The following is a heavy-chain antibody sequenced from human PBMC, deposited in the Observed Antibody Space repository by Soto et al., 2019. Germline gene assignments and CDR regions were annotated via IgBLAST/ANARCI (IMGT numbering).Heavy chain of an antibody. D-gene: IGHD1-7*01. CDR3: ARDAAPTLNYPHGMDV. V-gene: IGHV6-1*01. J-gene: IGHJ6*02. CDR1: GDSVSTNISA. CDR2: TLYRSSKWYN. Sequence: PSQTLSLSCAISGDSVSTNISAWSCISQCPSRGLEWLGRTLYRSSKWYNEYAVSVKSRMTINPDTSKNQFSLQLNSVTPEDTAVYYCARDAAPTLNYPHGMDVWGQGTAVTVSS.